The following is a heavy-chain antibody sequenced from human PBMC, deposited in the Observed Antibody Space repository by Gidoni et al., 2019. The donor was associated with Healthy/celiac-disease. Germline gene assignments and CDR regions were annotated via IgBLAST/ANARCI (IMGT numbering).Heavy chain of an antibody. V-gene: IGHV1-2*02. D-gene: IGHD1-7*01. J-gene: IGHJ4*02. CDR3: ARDLRTLNWNYGAGY. CDR2: INPNSGGT. CDR1: GYTFPGYY. Sequence: QVQLLQDGAEVQRPGASLAVCCKAYGYTFPGYYMHWVRQAPGQGLEWMGWINPNSGGTNDAQKFQGRVTMTRDTSISTAYMELSRLRSDDTAVYYCARDLRTLNWNYGAGYWGQGTLVTVSS.